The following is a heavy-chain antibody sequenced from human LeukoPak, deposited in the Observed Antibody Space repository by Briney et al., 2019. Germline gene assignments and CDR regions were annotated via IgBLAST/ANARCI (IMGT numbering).Heavy chain of an antibody. V-gene: IGHV3-21*01. CDR2: ISSSSSYI. CDR1: GFTFSSYS. D-gene: IGHD1-7*01. CDR3: ARDHWELRTVDY. J-gene: IGHJ4*02. Sequence: GGSLRLSCAASGFTFSSYSMNWVRQAPGKGLEWVSSISSSSSYIYYADSVKGRFTISRDNAKNSLYLQMNSLRAEDTAVYYCARDHWELRTVDYWGQGTLVTVSS.